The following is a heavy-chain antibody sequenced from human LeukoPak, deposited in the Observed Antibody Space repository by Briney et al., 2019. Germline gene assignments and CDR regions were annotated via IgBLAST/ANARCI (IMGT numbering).Heavy chain of an antibody. CDR1: GYTFTGYY. J-gene: IGHJ4*02. Sequence: ASVEVSCKSSGYTFTGYYMHWVRQAPGQGLEWMGWINPNSGGTNYAQKFQGRVTMTRDTSISTAYMGLSRLRSDDTAVYYCAREWNYYDSSGPNDYWGQGTLVTVSS. CDR3: AREWNYYDSSGPNDY. CDR2: INPNSGGT. V-gene: IGHV1-2*02. D-gene: IGHD3-22*01.